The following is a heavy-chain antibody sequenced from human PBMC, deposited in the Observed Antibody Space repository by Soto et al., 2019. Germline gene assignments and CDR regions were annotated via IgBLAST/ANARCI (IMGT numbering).Heavy chain of an antibody. CDR3: AKAPSDYGDYYNWFDP. V-gene: IGHV3-23*01. Sequence: EVQLLESGGGLVQPGGSLRLSCAASGFTFSSYAMSWVRQAPGKGLEWVSAISGSGGSTYYTDSVKGRFTISRDNSKNTLYLQMNSLRAEDTAVYYCAKAPSDYGDYYNWFDPWGQGTLVTVSS. J-gene: IGHJ5*02. D-gene: IGHD4-17*01. CDR2: ISGSGGST. CDR1: GFTFSSYA.